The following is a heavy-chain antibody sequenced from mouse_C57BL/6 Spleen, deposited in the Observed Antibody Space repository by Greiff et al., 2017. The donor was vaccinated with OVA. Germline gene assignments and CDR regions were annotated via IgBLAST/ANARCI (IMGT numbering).Heavy chain of an antibody. CDR2: INPSDGGT. CDR1: GYTFTSYW. J-gene: IGHJ4*01. D-gene: IGHD3-2*02. Sequence: VQLQQPGTELVKPGASVKLSCKASGYTFTSYWMHWVKQRPGQGLEWIGNINPSDGGTNYNEKFKSKATLTVDKSSSTAYMQLSSLTSEDSAVYYCAEGQLRLRQDYAMDYWGQGTSVTVSS. V-gene: IGHV1-53*01. CDR3: AEGQLRLRQDYAMDY.